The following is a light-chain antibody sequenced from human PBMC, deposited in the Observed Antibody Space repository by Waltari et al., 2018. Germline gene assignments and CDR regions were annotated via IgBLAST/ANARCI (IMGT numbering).Light chain of an antibody. V-gene: IGKV1-39*01. Sequence: DIQMTQSPSSLSASVGDRVTITCRASQSICSYLNWYQQKPGKAPKLLIYAASSLQSGVPSRFSGSGSGTDFTLTISNLQPEDFATYYCQQSYSTPFGQGTKLEIK. J-gene: IGKJ2*01. CDR3: QQSYSTP. CDR1: QSICSY. CDR2: AAS.